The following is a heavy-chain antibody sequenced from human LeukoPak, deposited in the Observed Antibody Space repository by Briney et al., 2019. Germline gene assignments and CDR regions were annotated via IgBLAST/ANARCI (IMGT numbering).Heavy chain of an antibody. CDR3: ARQFETAMVYSDY. Sequence: GESLKISCKASGYSFTSYSIGWVRQMPGKGLEWMGIIHPGDSDTRYSPSFQGQVTISADKSISTAYLQWSSLKASDTAMYYCARQFETAMVYSDYWGQGTLVTVSS. CDR2: IHPGDSDT. V-gene: IGHV5-51*01. CDR1: GYSFTSYS. D-gene: IGHD5-18*01. J-gene: IGHJ4*02.